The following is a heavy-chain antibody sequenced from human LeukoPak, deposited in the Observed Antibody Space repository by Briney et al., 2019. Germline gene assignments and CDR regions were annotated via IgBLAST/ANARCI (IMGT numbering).Heavy chain of an antibody. D-gene: IGHD5-24*01. J-gene: IGHJ5*02. CDR3: ARDQYGYSTNWFDP. CDR2: IYTSGST. CDR1: GGSISSYY. V-gene: IGHV4-4*07. Sequence: SETLSLTCTASGGSISSYYWSWIRQPAGKGLEWIGRIYTSGSTNYNPSLKSRVTMSVDTSKNQFSLKLSSVTAADTAVYYCARDQYGYSTNWFDPWGQGTLVTVPS.